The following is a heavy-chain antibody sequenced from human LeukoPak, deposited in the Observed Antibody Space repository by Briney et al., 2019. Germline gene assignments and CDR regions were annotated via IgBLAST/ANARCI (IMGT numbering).Heavy chain of an antibody. D-gene: IGHD3-22*01. CDR3: ASGDAYYDSSGFDY. CDR1: GGSISSYY. CDR2: IYYSGST. Sequence: SETLSLTCTVSGGSISSYYWSWIRQPPGKGLEWIGYIYYSGSTNYNPSLKSRVTISVDTSKNQFSLKLSSVTAADTAVYYCASGDAYYDSSGFDYWGQGTLVTVSS. V-gene: IGHV4-59*08. J-gene: IGHJ4*02.